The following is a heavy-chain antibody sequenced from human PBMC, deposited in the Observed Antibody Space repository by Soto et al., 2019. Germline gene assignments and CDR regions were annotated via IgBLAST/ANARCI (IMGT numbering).Heavy chain of an antibody. CDR1: GFTFSSYA. CDR3: ANTYSSSWLLGDY. J-gene: IGHJ4*02. CDR2: IGGGSGGST. V-gene: IGHV3-23*01. D-gene: IGHD6-13*01. Sequence: EVPLLESGGGLVQPGGSLRLSCAASGFTFSSYAMNWVRQAPGKGLEWVSGIGGGSGGSTYYADSVKGRFTISRDNSKNTLYLQMNSLRAEDTAVYYCANTYSSSWLLGDYWGQGTLVTVSS.